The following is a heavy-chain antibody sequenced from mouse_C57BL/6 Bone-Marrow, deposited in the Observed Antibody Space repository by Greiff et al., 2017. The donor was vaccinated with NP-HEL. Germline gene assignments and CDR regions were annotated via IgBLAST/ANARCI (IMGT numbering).Heavy chain of an antibody. J-gene: IGHJ3*01. CDR2: IYPRSGNT. CDR3: VREEIYDGYYFAY. D-gene: IGHD2-3*01. CDR1: GYTFTSYG. Sequence: QVQLQQSGAELARPGASVKLSCKASGYTFTSYGISWVKQRPGQGLEWIGEIYPRSGNTYYNEKFKGKAPLTADKSSSTAYMELRSLTSEDSAVYFGVREEIYDGYYFAYWGQGTLVTVSA. V-gene: IGHV1-81*01.